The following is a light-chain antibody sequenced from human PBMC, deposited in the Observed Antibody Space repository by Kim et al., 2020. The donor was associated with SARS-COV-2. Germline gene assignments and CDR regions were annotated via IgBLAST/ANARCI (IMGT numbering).Light chain of an antibody. CDR2: GNS. V-gene: IGLV1-40*01. Sequence: SVLTQPPSLSGAPGQRVTISCTGSSSNIGAGYDVHWYQQLPGTAPKLLIYGNSNRPSGVPDRFSGSKSGTSASLAITGLQAEDEADYYCQSYDSSLSGSGVFGTGTKVTVL. J-gene: IGLJ1*01. CDR1: SSNIGAGYD. CDR3: QSYDSSLSGSGV.